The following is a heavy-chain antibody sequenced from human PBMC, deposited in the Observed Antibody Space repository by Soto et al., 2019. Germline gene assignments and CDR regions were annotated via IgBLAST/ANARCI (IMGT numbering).Heavy chain of an antibody. CDR1: GYSFTSYL. J-gene: IGHJ6*02. Sequence: PGESLKISCKGSGYSFTSYLIGWVRQMPGKGLDWMGIIYPGDSDTRYSPSFQGQVTISADKSISTAYLQWSSLKASDTAMYYCARQRGSGSYPFSYYYGMDVWGQGTTVTVSS. V-gene: IGHV5-51*01. CDR2: IYPGDSDT. D-gene: IGHD3-10*01. CDR3: ARQRGSGSYPFSYYYGMDV.